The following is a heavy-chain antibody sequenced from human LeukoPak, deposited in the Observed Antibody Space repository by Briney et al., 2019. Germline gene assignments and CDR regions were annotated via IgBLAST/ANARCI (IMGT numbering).Heavy chain of an antibody. J-gene: IGHJ4*02. CDR3: ARDLRRRGFDY. V-gene: IGHV4-59*01. Sequence: ETLSLTCTVSGGSISSYYWSWIRQPPGKGLEWIGYIYYSGSTNYNPSLKSRVTISVDTSKNQFSLKLSSVTAADTAVYYCARDLRRRGFDYWGQGTLVTVSS. D-gene: IGHD3-10*01. CDR2: IYYSGST. CDR1: GGSISSYY.